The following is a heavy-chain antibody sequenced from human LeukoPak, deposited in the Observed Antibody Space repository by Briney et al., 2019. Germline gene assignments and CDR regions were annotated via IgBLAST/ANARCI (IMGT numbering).Heavy chain of an antibody. Sequence: GASVKVSCKASGDTFTGYSMRWVQQAPGKGLEWMGLVDPAVGATIYAEKFQGRVTITAAKSTDTAYMELSSLRSEDTAVYSCARDTLMVREVIWDWGQGTPVTASS. D-gene: IGHD3-10*01. CDR1: GDTFTGYS. V-gene: IGHV1-69-2*01. CDR2: VDPAVGAT. J-gene: IGHJ4*02. CDR3: ARDTLMVREVIWD.